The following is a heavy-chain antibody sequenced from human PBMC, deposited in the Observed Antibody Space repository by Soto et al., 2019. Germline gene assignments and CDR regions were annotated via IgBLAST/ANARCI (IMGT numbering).Heavy chain of an antibody. CDR2: IYHSGST. Sequence: SETLSLTCAVSGGSISSSNWWSWVRRPPGKGLEWIGEIYHSGSTNYNPSLKSRVTISVDKSKNQFSLKLSSVTAADTAVYYCASVGYCISTSCSRDAFDIWGQGTMVTVSS. D-gene: IGHD2-2*01. CDR1: GGSISSSNW. J-gene: IGHJ3*02. CDR3: ASVGYCISTSCSRDAFDI. V-gene: IGHV4-4*02.